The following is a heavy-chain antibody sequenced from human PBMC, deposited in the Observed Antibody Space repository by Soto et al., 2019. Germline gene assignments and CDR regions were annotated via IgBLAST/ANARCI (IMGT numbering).Heavy chain of an antibody. CDR3: ARQATGTNYYYGMDV. CDR2: IDPSDSYT. CDR1: GCSFTSYW. J-gene: IGHJ6*02. Sequence: PGESLKISCKGSGCSFTSYWISWVRQMPGKGLEWMGRIDPSDSYTNYSPSFQGHVTISADKSISTAYLQWSSLKASDTAMYYCARQATGTNYYYGMDVWGQGTTVTVSS. V-gene: IGHV5-10-1*01. D-gene: IGHD4-17*01.